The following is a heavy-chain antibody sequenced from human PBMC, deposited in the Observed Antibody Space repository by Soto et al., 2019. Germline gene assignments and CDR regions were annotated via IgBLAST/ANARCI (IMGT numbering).Heavy chain of an antibody. CDR3: AKSRGSGSYFNPSDAFDF. D-gene: IGHD3-10*01. J-gene: IGHJ3*01. V-gene: IGHV3-23*01. Sequence: EVQLLDSGGGLVQPGGSLRLSCAASGFTFSSYAMIWVRQAPGKGLEWVSSISGSGGGTYYADSVKGRFTISRDNSKNTLSLQMNSLRAEDTAVYYCAKSRGSGSYFNPSDAFDFWGQGTMVTVSS. CDR1: GFTFSSYA. CDR2: ISGSGGGT.